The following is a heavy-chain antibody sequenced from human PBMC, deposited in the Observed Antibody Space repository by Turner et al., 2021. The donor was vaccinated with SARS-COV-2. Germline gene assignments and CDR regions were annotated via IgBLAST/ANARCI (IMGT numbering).Heavy chain of an antibody. J-gene: IGHJ4*02. CDR1: RFTFSNSA. CDR2: ISSSGGTT. D-gene: IGHD3-10*01. V-gene: IGHV3-23*01. Sequence: EVHLLESGGGLVPPGGSLRLPCAASRFTFSNSAMSWVRQAPGKGLGWVSNISSSGGTTYYAASVKGRFTISRDNSKNTLYLQMNSLRAGDTALYYCANVGSYFFDYWGQGTLVTVSS. CDR3: ANVGSYFFDY.